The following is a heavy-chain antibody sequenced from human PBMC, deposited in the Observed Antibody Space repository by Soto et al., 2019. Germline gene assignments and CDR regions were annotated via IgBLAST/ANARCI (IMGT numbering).Heavy chain of an antibody. CDR3: ARGGLYAPRDV. D-gene: IGHD2-8*01. CDR1: GGSFSPYY. Sequence: SETLSLTCAVYGGSFSPYYWSWIRQPPGNGLEWIGEINHRGSTNYNPSLKSRVTLSVDTSKKQFSLKLSSVTAADTAMYYCARGGLYAPRDVWGQGTTVTVSS. V-gene: IGHV4-34*01. J-gene: IGHJ6*02. CDR2: INHRGST.